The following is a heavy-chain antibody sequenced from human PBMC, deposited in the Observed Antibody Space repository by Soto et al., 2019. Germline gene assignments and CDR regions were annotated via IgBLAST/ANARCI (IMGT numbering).Heavy chain of an antibody. CDR2: ISAYNGNT. V-gene: IGHV1-18*01. CDR3: ARASYYGSGSRKRNDWFDP. CDR1: GYTFTSYG. Sequence: QVQLVQSGAEVKKPGASVKVSCKASGYTFTSYGISWVRQAPGQGLEWMGWISAYNGNTNYAQKLQGRVTMTTDTSTSTAYMELRNLRSAETAVYYCARASYYGSGSRKRNDWFDPWGQGTLVTVSS. J-gene: IGHJ5*02. D-gene: IGHD3-10*01.